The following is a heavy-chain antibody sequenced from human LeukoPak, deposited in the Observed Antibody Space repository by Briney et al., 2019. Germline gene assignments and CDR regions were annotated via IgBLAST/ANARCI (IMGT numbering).Heavy chain of an antibody. D-gene: IGHD2-2*01. Sequence: GGALRDSRASSGFTITNHRMHWVRPAPGKGRVWVSRLSSDGRRSDYACSVWGGSTLSRDNAQNTLYLQMNRLRPDDTDGYFCVREMEGVPATIGAYYYYCMDVWGKGTTVTVSS. CDR3: VREMEGVPATIGAYYYYCMDV. CDR2: LSSDGRRS. V-gene: IGHV3-74*01. CDR1: GFTITNHR. J-gene: IGHJ6*03.